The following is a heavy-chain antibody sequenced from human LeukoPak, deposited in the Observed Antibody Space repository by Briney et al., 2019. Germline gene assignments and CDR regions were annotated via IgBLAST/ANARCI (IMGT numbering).Heavy chain of an antibody. V-gene: IGHV3-48*01. CDR3: ARDLTDLRYYYGMDV. D-gene: IGHD3-9*01. CDR1: GFTFRSYV. J-gene: IGHJ6*02. Sequence: PGGSLRLSCAASGFTFRSYVMNWVRQAPGKGREWVSYISSSSSTIYYVESVKGRFTISRDNAKNSLYLQMNSLRAEDTAVYYCARDLTDLRYYYGMDVWGQGTTVTVSS. CDR2: ISSSSSTI.